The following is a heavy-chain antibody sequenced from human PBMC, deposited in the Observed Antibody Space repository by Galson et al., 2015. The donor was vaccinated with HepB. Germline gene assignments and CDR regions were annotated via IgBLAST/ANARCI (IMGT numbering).Heavy chain of an antibody. Sequence: SLRLSCAASGFTFSSYWMSWVRQAPGKGLEWVANIKQDGSEKYYVDSVKGRFTISRDNAKNSLYLQMNSLRAEDTAVYYCARDADPYYYDSSGPHGADYWGQGTLVTVSS. CDR1: GFTFSSYW. CDR3: ARDADPYYYDSSGPHGADY. CDR2: IKQDGSEK. J-gene: IGHJ4*02. V-gene: IGHV3-7*03. D-gene: IGHD3-22*01.